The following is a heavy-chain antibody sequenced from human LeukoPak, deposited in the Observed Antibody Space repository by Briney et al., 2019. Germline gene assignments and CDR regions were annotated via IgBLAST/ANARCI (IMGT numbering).Heavy chain of an antibody. D-gene: IGHD2-2*01. CDR2: ISSSSSYV. J-gene: IGHJ4*02. Sequence: GGSPRPSRAASGVTSSSYSMNWVRQAPGKGLEWGSSISSSSSYVYYADPVKGRFTISRDNAKNSLYLQMNSLRAEDTAVYYCARALAYCSSTSCQHDAFDYWGQGTLVTVSS. V-gene: IGHV3-21*01. CDR3: ARALAYCSSTSCQHDAFDY. CDR1: GVTSSSYS.